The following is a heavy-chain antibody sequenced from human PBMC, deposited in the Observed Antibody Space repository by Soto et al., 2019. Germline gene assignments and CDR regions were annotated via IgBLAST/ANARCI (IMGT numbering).Heavy chain of an antibody. D-gene: IGHD6-19*01. J-gene: IGHJ4*02. Sequence: SETLSLTCTVSGGSISSYYCSWIRQPAGKGLEWIGRIYTSGSTNYNPSLKSRVTMSVDTSKNQFSLKLSSVTAADTAVYYCARDLYSSGWIQPFDYWGQGTLVTVSS. V-gene: IGHV4-4*07. CDR1: GGSISSYY. CDR2: IYTSGST. CDR3: ARDLYSSGWIQPFDY.